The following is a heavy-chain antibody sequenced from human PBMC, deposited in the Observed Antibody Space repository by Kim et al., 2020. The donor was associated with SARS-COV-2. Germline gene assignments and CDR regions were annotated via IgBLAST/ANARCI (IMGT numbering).Heavy chain of an antibody. CDR3: ARELGSTYGMDV. J-gene: IGHJ6*02. CDR2: ISSDGTNK. V-gene: IGHV3-30*04. Sequence: GGSLRLSCAASGFSFSFYALHWVRQAPGKGLEWVAVISSDGTNKYYADSVKGRFTISRDNSKNTLFLQMSSLRAEDTAVYYCARELGSTYGMDVWGQGTTVTVSS. D-gene: IGHD7-27*01. CDR1: GFSFSFYA.